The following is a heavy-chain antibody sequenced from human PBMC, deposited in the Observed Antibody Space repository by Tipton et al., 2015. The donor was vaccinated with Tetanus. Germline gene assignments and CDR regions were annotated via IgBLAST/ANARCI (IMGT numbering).Heavy chain of an antibody. CDR1: GFTFDDYA. CDR3: ARAAYSSTPDH. Sequence: GSLRLSCAASGFTFDDYAMHWVRQAPGKGLEWVLYIGPSSTTIYYADFVKGRFTISRDNAQNSLYLQMNSLGDEDTAVYYCARAAYSSTPDHWGQGTLVTVSS. V-gene: IGHV3-48*02. J-gene: IGHJ4*02. CDR2: IGPSSTTI. D-gene: IGHD6-13*01.